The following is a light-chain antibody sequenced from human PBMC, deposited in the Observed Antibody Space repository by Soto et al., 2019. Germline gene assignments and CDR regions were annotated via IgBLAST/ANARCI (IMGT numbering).Light chain of an antibody. CDR3: SSYTSSSTVV. CDR2: HVS. J-gene: IGLJ2*01. CDR1: SSDVGGYNY. Sequence: QSVLTQPASVSGSPGQSIAISCTGTSSDVGGYNYVSWYQQHPGKAPKRMIYHVSYRPSGVSDRFSGSKSGNTASLTISGLQGEDEADYYCSSYTSSSTVVFGGGTKLTVL. V-gene: IGLV2-14*01.